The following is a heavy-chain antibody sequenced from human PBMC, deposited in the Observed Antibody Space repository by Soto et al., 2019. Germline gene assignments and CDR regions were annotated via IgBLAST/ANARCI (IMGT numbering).Heavy chain of an antibody. V-gene: IGHV3-48*01. Sequence: EVQLVESGGGLVQPGGSLRLSCAASGFTFSAYSMNWVRQAPGEGLEWVSYISSRTNTIYYADSVQGRFTISRDDAKNSLYLQMDSLRAEDTAVYYCARDRRIAAAADFYFDSWGQGTLVTVSS. CDR1: GFTFSAYS. CDR2: ISSRTNTI. CDR3: ARDRRIAAAADFYFDS. D-gene: IGHD6-13*01. J-gene: IGHJ4*02.